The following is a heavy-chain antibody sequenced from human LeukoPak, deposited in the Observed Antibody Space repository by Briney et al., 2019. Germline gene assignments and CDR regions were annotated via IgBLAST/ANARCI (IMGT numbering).Heavy chain of an antibody. CDR1: GYTFTSYG. Sequence: ASVKVSCKASGYTFTSYGISWVRQAPGQGLEWMGWISAYNGNTNYAQKLQGRVTMTTDTSTSTAYMELRSLRSDDTAVYYCARDRANNWNDETDAFDIWGQGTMVTVSS. D-gene: IGHD1-1*01. CDR2: ISAYNGNT. V-gene: IGHV1-18*01. J-gene: IGHJ3*02. CDR3: ARDRANNWNDETDAFDI.